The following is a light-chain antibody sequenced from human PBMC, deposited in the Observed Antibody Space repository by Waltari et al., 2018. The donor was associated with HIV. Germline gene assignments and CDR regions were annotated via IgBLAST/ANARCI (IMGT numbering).Light chain of an antibody. CDR2: INSDGSH. Sequence: QLVVTQSPSASASLGASVKLTCTLSSGHTKYAIAWPQQQPGKGPRFLMKINSDGSHRKGDGIPDRFSGSSSGTDRYLTISSLQSEDEAVYYCQTWDTGIVLFGGGTEVTV. V-gene: IGLV4-69*01. CDR1: SGHTKYA. J-gene: IGLJ2*01. CDR3: QTWDTGIVL.